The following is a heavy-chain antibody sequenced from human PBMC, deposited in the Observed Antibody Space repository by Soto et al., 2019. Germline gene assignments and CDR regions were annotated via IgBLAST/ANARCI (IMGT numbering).Heavy chain of an antibody. D-gene: IGHD1-1*01. CDR2: VSGGGDAT. CDR3: VRKIGGTTTSVAYWYFDV. CDR1: GFTFSSFA. J-gene: IGHJ2*01. Sequence: EVQLLESGGGLVQPGGSLRLSCAASGFTFSSFAMNWVRQAPGKGLEWVSGVSGGGDATFYADSVKGRFTISRVQSKNTLYLQMNSLRAEDTAVYYCVRKIGGTTTSVAYWYFDVWGRGTLVTVSS. V-gene: IGHV3-23*01.